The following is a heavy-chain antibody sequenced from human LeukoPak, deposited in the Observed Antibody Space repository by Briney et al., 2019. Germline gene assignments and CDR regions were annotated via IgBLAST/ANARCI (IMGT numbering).Heavy chain of an antibody. D-gene: IGHD5-18*01. V-gene: IGHV3-53*01. J-gene: IGHJ4*02. CDR1: GFTVSSNY. Sequence: GGSLRLSCAASGFTVSSNYKSWVRQAPGKGLEWVSVIYSGGSTYYADSVKGRFTISRDNSKNTLYLQMNSLRAEDTAVYYCARARGYSYGWGGYYFDYWGQGTLVTVSS. CDR2: IYSGGST. CDR3: ARARGYSYGWGGYYFDY.